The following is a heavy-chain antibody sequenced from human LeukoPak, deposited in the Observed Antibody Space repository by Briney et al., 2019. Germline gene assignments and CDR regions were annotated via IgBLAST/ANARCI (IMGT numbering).Heavy chain of an antibody. J-gene: IGHJ4*02. Sequence: SETLSLTCTVSGGSISSSSYYWGWIRQPPGKGLEWIGSIYYSGSTYYNPSLKSRVTISVDTSKNQFSLKLSSVIAADTAVHYCARHVMRSRGVDYWGQGTLVIVSS. CDR1: GGSISSSSYY. CDR2: IYYSGST. CDR3: ARHVMRSRGVDY. D-gene: IGHD3-10*01. V-gene: IGHV4-39*01.